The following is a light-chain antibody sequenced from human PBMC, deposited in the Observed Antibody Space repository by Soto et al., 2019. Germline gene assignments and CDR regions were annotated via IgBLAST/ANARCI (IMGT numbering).Light chain of an antibody. CDR2: DVT. CDR3: TSYTNSNTLI. J-gene: IGLJ2*01. CDR1: RSDIGLYNY. V-gene: IGLV2-14*01. Sequence: QSALTQPASVSGSPGQSVTISCTGTRSDIGLYNYVSWYQQHPAKAPKLMVYDVTHRPSGVSNRFSGSKSGNTASLTISGLLVEDEADYYCTSYTNSNTLIFGGGTKLTVL.